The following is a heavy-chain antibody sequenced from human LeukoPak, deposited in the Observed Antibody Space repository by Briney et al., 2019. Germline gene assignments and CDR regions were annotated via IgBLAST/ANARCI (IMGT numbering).Heavy chain of an antibody. CDR2: INHSGSA. J-gene: IGHJ3*02. CDR1: GGSFSGYY. CDR3: ARGGGPLDAFDI. Sequence: SETLSLTCAVYGGSFSGYYWSWIRQPPGKGLEWIGEINHSGSANYNPSLKSRVTISVDTSKNQFSLKLSSVTAADTAVYYCARGGGPLDAFDIWGQGTTVTVSS. V-gene: IGHV4-34*01.